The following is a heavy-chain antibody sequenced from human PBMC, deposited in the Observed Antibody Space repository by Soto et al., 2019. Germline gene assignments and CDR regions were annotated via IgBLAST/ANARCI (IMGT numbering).Heavy chain of an antibody. Sequence: SETLSLTCTVSGGSISSYYWSWIRQPPGKGLEWIGYIYYSGSTNYNPSLKSRVTISVDTSKNQFSLKLSSVTAADTAVYYCARSVPLGIAHGDEIWYFDYWGQGTLVTVSS. CDR2: IYYSGST. D-gene: IGHD6-13*01. J-gene: IGHJ4*02. V-gene: IGHV4-59*01. CDR3: ARSVPLGIAHGDEIWYFDY. CDR1: GGSISSYY.